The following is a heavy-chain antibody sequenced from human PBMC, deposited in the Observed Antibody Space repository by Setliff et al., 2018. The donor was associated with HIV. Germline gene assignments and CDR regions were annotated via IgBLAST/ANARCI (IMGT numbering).Heavy chain of an antibody. CDR2: ITYSGGST. CDR3: ARGDGDYAGDFDY. CDR1: GFTFSSYA. J-gene: IGHJ4*02. Sequence: HPGGSLRLSCGASGFTFSSYAMSWVRQAPGKGLEWVSAITYSGGSTYYAESVKGRFTISRDNSKNTLYLQMNSLRAEDTAVYYCARGDGDYAGDFDYWGQGTLVTSPQ. V-gene: IGHV3-23*01. D-gene: IGHD4-17*01.